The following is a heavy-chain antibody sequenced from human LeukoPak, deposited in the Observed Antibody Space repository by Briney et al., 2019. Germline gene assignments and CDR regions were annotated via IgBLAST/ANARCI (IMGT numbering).Heavy chain of an antibody. D-gene: IGHD1-1*01. CDR3: AKGLERESRLDS. V-gene: IGHV3-23*01. CDR2: ISGSGGST. J-gene: IGHJ4*02. Sequence: GGTLRLSCAASGFTFSSYGMSWVRQAPGKGLEWVSAISGSGGSTYYADSVKGRFTISRDNSKNTLYLQMNSLRAEDTALYYCAKGLERESRLDSWGPGTLVTVSS. CDR1: GFTFSSYG.